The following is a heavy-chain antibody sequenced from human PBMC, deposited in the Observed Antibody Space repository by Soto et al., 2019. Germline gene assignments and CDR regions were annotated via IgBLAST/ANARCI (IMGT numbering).Heavy chain of an antibody. J-gene: IGHJ3*02. CDR3: ASQIRKNAFDI. CDR1: GFTFSSYS. V-gene: IGHV3-48*01. Sequence: PGGSLRLSCAASGFTFSSYSINWVRQAPGKGLEWVSYISSSSSTMYYADSVKGRFTISRDNAKNSLYLQMNSLRAEDTAVYYCASQIRKNAFDIWGQGTMVTVSS. D-gene: IGHD4-17*01. CDR2: ISSSSSTM.